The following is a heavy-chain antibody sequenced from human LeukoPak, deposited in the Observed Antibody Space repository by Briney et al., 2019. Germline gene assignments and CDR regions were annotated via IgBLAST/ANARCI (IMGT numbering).Heavy chain of an antibody. CDR2: IIPILGIA. D-gene: IGHD1-26*01. CDR1: GGTFSSYA. V-gene: IGHV1-69*04. CDR3: ARDSPTGSGSSLLALGY. Sequence: SVKVSCKASGGTFSSYAISWVRQAPGQGLEWMGRIIPILGIANYAQKFQGRVTITAAKSTSTAYMELSSLRSEDTAAYYCARDSPTGSGSSLLALGYWGQGTLVTVSS. J-gene: IGHJ4*02.